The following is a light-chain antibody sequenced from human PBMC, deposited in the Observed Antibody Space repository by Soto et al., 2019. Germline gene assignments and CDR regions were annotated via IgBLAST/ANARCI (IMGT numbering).Light chain of an antibody. Sequence: QSVLTQPASVSGSPGQSITISCTGTSSDIGAYNDVSWYQQHPGKAPKLIIYEVNHRPSGVSNRFSGSKSGNTASLTISGLQPEDEADYHCSSYTGGSTYWIFGGGTKLTVL. J-gene: IGLJ3*02. CDR2: EVN. CDR1: SSDIGAYND. V-gene: IGLV2-14*01. CDR3: SSYTGGSTYWI.